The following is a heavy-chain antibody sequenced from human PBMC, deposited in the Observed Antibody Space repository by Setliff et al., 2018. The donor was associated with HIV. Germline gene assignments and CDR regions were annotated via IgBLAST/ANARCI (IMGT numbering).Heavy chain of an antibody. CDR3: AREGCGDGTCYAPDL. J-gene: IGHJ4*02. CDR1: GFTFSRYE. CDR2: ISNSVSTV. V-gene: IGHV3-48*03. Sequence: GGSLRLSCAASGFTFSRYEMNWVRQAPGKGLEWVSYISNSVSTVYYADSVKGLFTISRDNAKNSMYLQMSSLRVEDTAVYYCAREGCGDGTCYAPDLWGQGTLVTVSS. D-gene: IGHD2-15*01.